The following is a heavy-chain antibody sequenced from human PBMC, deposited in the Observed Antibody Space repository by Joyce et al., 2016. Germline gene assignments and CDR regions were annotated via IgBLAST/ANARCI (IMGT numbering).Heavy chain of an antibody. CDR3: ATGGGMDV. CDR1: GFTFSTPW. J-gene: IGHJ6*02. CDR2: IKPDGSEK. V-gene: IGHV3-7*01. Sequence: EVQLVESGGGLVQPGGSLRLSCAASGFTFSTPWMTWVRQSPGKGPEWVANIKPDGSEKYYVGSVKGRFTISRDNAKNSLSLLMNSLRVDDTAVYYCATGGGMDVWGQGTTVTVSS.